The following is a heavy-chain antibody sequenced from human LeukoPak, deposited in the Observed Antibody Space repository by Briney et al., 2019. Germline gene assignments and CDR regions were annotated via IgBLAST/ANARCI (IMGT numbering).Heavy chain of an antibody. CDR3: AREPPESYRFDY. D-gene: IGHD2-2*01. CDR1: GYTFSNYY. J-gene: IGHJ4*02. Sequence: ASVKVSCKTAGYTFSNYYLHWVRQAPGQGPEWMGIIKPSDGSTQYPQKFQGRVTMTRDMSASTVYMELSSLTSEDTAMYYCAREPPESYRFDYCGQGAPVTVSS. V-gene: IGHV1-46*01. CDR2: IKPSDGST.